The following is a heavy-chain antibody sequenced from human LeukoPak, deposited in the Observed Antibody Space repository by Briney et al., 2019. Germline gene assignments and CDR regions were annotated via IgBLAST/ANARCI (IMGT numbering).Heavy chain of an antibody. CDR2: ISGSGGST. Sequence: GGSLRLSCAASGFTFSSYAMSWVRQAPGKGLEWVSAISGSGGSTYYADSVKGRFTISRDNSKNTLYLQMNRLKTEDSAVYFCTRHKKMSSRNSRFTYHYYYMDVWGKGTTVTVSS. CDR1: GFTFSSYA. J-gene: IGHJ6*03. V-gene: IGHV3-23*01. CDR3: TRHKKMSSRNSRFTYHYYYMDV. D-gene: IGHD2/OR15-2a*01.